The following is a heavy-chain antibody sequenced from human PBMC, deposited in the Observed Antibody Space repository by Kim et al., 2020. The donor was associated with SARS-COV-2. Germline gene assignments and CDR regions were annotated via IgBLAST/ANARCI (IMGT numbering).Heavy chain of an antibody. D-gene: IGHD6-13*01. CDR1: GGSISSSSYY. V-gene: IGHV4-39*01. Sequence: SETLSLTCTVSGGSISSSSYYWGWIRQPPGKGLEWIGSIYYSGSTYYNPSLKSRVTISVDTSKNQFSLKLSSVTAADTAVYYCARRYGVYLAAAVDAFDIWGQGTMVTVSS. CDR3: ARRYGVYLAAAVDAFDI. CDR2: IYYSGST. J-gene: IGHJ3*02.